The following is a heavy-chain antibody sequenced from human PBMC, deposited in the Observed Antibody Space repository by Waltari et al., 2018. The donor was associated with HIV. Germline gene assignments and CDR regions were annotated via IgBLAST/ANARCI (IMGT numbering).Heavy chain of an antibody. V-gene: IGHV3-7*01. D-gene: IGHD3-16*02. CDR3: ACITLSGYQYYFDS. J-gene: IGHJ4*02. CDR1: GFMFSSYW. Sequence: EGQLVESGGGLVQPGGSLRRSCAASGFMFSSYWMSWVRQAPGKGLEWVFNIKQQGTARSKVDPTNGRFTALSGNANDCRYMQAEYMGAEERDVCYCACITLSGYQYYFDSSGQGNVGSVCS. CDR2: IKQQGTAR.